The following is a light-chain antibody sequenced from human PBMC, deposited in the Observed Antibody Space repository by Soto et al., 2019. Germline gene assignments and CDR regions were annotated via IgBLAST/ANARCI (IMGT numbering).Light chain of an antibody. J-gene: IGKJ2*01. CDR2: GAS. CDR3: QQYHKWPGYT. Sequence: EIVMTQSPATLSVSPGERATLSCRASQTVSSYLAWYQQKPGQAPRLLIYGASTRATGIPARFSGSGSGTEFTLTISSLQSADVAVYFCQQYHKWPGYTFGQGTKRQIK. CDR1: QTVSSY. V-gene: IGKV3-15*01.